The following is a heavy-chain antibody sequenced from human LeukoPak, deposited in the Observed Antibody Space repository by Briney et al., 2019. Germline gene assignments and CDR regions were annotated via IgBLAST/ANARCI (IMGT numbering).Heavy chain of an antibody. Sequence: PGGSLRLSCAASGFTFSSYGMHWVRQAPGKGLEWVAFIRYDGSNKYYADSVKGRFTISRDNSKNTLYLQMNSLRAEDTAVYYCAKEEAYGDYYDYWGQGTLVTVSS. CDR2: IRYDGSNK. J-gene: IGHJ4*02. D-gene: IGHD4-17*01. V-gene: IGHV3-30*02. CDR1: GFTFSSYG. CDR3: AKEEAYGDYYDY.